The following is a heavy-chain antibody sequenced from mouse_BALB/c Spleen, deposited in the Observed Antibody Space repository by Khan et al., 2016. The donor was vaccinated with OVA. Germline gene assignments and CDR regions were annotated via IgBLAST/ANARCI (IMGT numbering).Heavy chain of an antibody. CDR3: ARGGGTAPFAY. Sequence: EVELVESGGGLVQPGGSRKLSCAASGFTFSDYGMAWVRQAPGKGPEWVAFISDLAYSIYYADTVTGRFTISSENVKNTLYLEMSSLRSEDTAMYYCARGGGTAPFAYWGQGTLVTVSA. V-gene: IGHV5-15*02. CDR2: ISDLAYSI. J-gene: IGHJ3*01. D-gene: IGHD1-2*01. CDR1: GFTFSDYG.